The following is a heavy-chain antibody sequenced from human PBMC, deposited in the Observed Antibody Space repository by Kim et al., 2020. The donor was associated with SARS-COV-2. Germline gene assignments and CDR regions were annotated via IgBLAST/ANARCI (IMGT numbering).Heavy chain of an antibody. J-gene: IGHJ4*02. Sequence: GGSLRLSCAASGFTFSSYGMHWVRQAPGKGLEWVAVIWYDGSNKYYADSVKGRFTFSRDNSKNTLYLQMNSLRAEDTAVYYCARDYDILTGYYFDYWGQGTLVTVSS. CDR3: ARDYDILTGYYFDY. V-gene: IGHV3-33*01. CDR2: IWYDGSNK. D-gene: IGHD3-9*01. CDR1: GFTFSSYG.